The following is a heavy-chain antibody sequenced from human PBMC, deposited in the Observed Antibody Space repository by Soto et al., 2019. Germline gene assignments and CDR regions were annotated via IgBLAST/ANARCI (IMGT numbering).Heavy chain of an antibody. V-gene: IGHV3-7*01. CDR1: GFTFSTYW. D-gene: IGHD6-25*01. J-gene: IGHJ4*02. CDR2: IKSDGSEK. Sequence: EVQLVESGGGLVQPGGSLRLSCAASGFTFSTYWMTWVRQAPGKGLEWVASIKSDGSEKQYVDSVKGRFTISRDNAKESLYLQINSLRGEDSGLDYCARGTTAADWGQGTRVTVSS. CDR3: ARGTTAAD.